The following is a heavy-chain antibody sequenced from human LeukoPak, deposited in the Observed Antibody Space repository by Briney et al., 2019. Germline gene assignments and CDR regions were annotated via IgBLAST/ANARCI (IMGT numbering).Heavy chain of an antibody. V-gene: IGHV4-38-2*01. J-gene: IGHJ4*02. Sequence: KPSETLSLTCAVSGHFIRNGYYWGWIRQPPGKGVEGIGSIYLSGTTFYIPSLKSRLSISVDTSNNHFSLTLRSVTAEDTAVYYCARQGGGFWSGSYPFDYWGQGTLVAVSS. CDR1: GHFIRNGYY. D-gene: IGHD3-3*01. CDR2: IYLSGTT. CDR3: ARQGGGFWSGSYPFDY.